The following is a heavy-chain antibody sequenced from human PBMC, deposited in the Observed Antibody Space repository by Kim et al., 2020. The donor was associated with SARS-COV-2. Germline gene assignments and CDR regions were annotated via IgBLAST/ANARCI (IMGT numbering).Heavy chain of an antibody. CDR3: ARAFRARDQSGSLFSRCWYLDL. V-gene: IGHV1-8*01. J-gene: IGHJ2*01. Sequence: ASVNVSCRTSGYMFTKYDMNWVRQAAGQGLEWMGWMNHNSGNTGYAQKFQGRVTMTRDTSESVAYMELSSLRSDDTAVYYCARAFRARDQSGSLFSRCWYLDLWGRGPLVTVSS. CDR2: MNHNSGNT. D-gene: IGHD3-10*01. CDR1: GYMFTKYD.